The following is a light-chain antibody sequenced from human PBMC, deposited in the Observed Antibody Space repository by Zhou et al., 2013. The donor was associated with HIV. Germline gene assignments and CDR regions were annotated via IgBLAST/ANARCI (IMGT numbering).Light chain of an antibody. CDR2: GAS. Sequence: EIVMTQSPATLSVSPGERATLSCRASQSVGSNLAWYQQKPGQAPRLLIYGASTRATGIPARFSGSGSGTDFTLTISSLEPEDFATYYCQQLNAYPRYTFGQGTKLEIK. CDR1: QSVGSN. CDR3: QQLNAYPRYT. J-gene: IGKJ2*01. V-gene: IGKV3D-15*01.